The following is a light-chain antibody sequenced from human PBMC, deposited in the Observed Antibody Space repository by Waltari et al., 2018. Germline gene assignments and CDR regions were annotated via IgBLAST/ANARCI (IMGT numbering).Light chain of an antibody. CDR2: EVI. CDR3: SSYTSSSTLVV. V-gene: IGLV2-14*01. J-gene: IGLJ2*01. Sequence: QSALTQPASVSGSPGQSITISCTGTSSDVGGYNYVSWYQQHPGKAPKLMIDEVIHRPSGCSDIFSGSTSGNPASLTISGLQAADEADYYCSSYTSSSTLVVFGGGTKPTVL. CDR1: SSDVGGYNY.